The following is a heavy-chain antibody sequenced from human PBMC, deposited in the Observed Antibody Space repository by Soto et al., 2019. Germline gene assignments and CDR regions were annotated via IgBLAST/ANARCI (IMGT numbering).Heavy chain of an antibody. Sequence: SETLSLTCAVYGRSFSGYYWSWVRQPPGNGLEWIGEINHSGSTNYNPSLKSRVTISVDTSKNQFSLKLSSVTAADTAVYYCASSNGGYGSGSSSDSSYYPCTDVWRPGTT. V-gene: IGHV4-34*01. CDR1: GRSFSGYY. J-gene: IGHJ6*01. CDR2: INHSGST. CDR3: ASSNGGYGSGSSSDSSYYPCTDV. D-gene: IGHD3-10*01.